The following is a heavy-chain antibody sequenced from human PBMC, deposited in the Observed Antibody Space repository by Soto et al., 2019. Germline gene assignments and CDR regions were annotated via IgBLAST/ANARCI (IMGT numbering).Heavy chain of an antibody. CDR1: GGSVISSDYY. Sequence: PSETLSLTCTVSGGSVISSDYYWTWIRQPPGKGLEWIGYIYYSGSTKYNPSLQSRVTISVDTSKYQFSLKLSSVTAADTAVYYCARLGTITIFGLAPPGVDVWGQGTTVTVSS. J-gene: IGHJ6*02. CDR2: IYYSGST. V-gene: IGHV4-61*08. CDR3: ARLGTITIFGLAPPGVDV. D-gene: IGHD3-3*01.